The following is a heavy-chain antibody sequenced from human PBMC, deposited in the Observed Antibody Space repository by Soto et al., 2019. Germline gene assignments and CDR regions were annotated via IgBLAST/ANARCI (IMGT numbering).Heavy chain of an antibody. CDR1: GGSFSSYV. D-gene: IGHD3-22*01. CDR2: ILPLFGTT. Sequence: QVQLVQSGAAVKKPGSSVKVSCKASGGSFSSYVMNWVRQAPGQGLEWMGGILPLFGTTNYAQQFRGRVTITADESTSTAYMELTGLRSEDTAIYYCACRGPSMIVADRLDDWGQGTLVTVSS. J-gene: IGHJ4*02. V-gene: IGHV1-69*01. CDR3: ACRGPSMIVADRLDD.